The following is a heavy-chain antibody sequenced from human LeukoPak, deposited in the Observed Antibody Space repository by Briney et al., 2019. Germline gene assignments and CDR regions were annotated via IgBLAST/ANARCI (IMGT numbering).Heavy chain of an antibody. D-gene: IGHD2-15*01. CDR2: ISGSGGST. J-gene: IGHJ3*02. CDR1: EFTFSNYA. CDR3: AKGPVVTFDI. Sequence: GGSLRLSCAATEFTFSNYAMNWVRQTPGRGLEWVSGISGSGGSTYYADSVKGRFTISRDNSKNTLYLQMNSLRAEGMAIYYCAKGPVVTFDIWGQGTVVTVSS. V-gene: IGHV3-23*01.